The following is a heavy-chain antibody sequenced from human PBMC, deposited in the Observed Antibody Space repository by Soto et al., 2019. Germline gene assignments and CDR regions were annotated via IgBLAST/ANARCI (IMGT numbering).Heavy chain of an antibody. J-gene: IGHJ4*02. V-gene: IGHV3-33*01. CDR3: GRDLSIEAPEY. Sequence: GGSLRLSCAASGFPFSRYGFLWVRQAPGKGLEWVALIWHDGTRENYAESVKGRFSISRDNSKNTVFLQLDSLRAEDTAVYHCGRDLSIEAPEYWGQGTPVTVSS. D-gene: IGHD6-6*01. CDR1: GFPFSRYG. CDR2: IWHDGTRE.